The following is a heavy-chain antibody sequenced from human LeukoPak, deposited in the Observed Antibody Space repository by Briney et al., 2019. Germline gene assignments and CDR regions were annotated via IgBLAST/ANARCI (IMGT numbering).Heavy chain of an antibody. D-gene: IGHD2-15*01. CDR1: GGSISSSSYY. CDR2: IYYSGST. V-gene: IGHV4-39*07. J-gene: IGHJ4*02. Sequence: ASETLSLTCTVSGGSISSSSYYWGWIRQPPGKGLEWIGSIYYSGSTYYNPSLKSRVTISVDTSKNQFSLKLSSVAAADTAVYYCARGKRCSGGSCYSVRIFDYWGQGTLVTVSS. CDR3: ARGKRCSGGSCYSVRIFDY.